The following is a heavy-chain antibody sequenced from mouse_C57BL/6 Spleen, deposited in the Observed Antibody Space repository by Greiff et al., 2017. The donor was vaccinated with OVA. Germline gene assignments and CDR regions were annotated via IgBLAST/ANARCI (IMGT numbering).Heavy chain of an antibody. J-gene: IGHJ2*01. CDR3: AKQVYDYDGLDFDY. V-gene: IGHV2-3*01. CDR1: GFSLTSYG. CDR2: IWGDGCT. D-gene: IGHD2-4*01. Sequence: VQGVESGPGLVAPSQSLSITCTVSGFSLTSYGVSWVRQPPGTGLELLGVIWGDGCTNYHSALISRLSISKDNSKSQVFLKLNSLQTDDTATYYCAKQVYDYDGLDFDYWGQGTTLTVSS.